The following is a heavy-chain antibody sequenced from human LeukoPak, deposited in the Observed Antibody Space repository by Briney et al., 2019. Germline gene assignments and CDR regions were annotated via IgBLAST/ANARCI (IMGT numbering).Heavy chain of an antibody. CDR2: ISSSSSTI. CDR3: ASPRPHPHPYYYYYYMDV. D-gene: IGHD6-6*01. V-gene: IGHV3-48*01. J-gene: IGHJ6*03. Sequence: GGSLRLSCAASGFTFSSYSMNWVRQAPGKGLEWVSYISSSSSTIYYADSVKGRFTISRDNAKNSLYLQMNSLRAEDTAVYYCASPRPHPHPYYYYYYMDVWGKGTTVTVSS. CDR1: GFTFSSYS.